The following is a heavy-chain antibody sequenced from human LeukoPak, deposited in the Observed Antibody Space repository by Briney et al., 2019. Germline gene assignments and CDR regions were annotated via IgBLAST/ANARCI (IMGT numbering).Heavy chain of an antibody. CDR1: GFTFSSYA. D-gene: IGHD6-13*01. CDR3: AKVPNSSSWYFGAFDI. V-gene: IGHV3-23*01. J-gene: IGHJ3*02. Sequence: GGSLRLSCAASGFTFSSYAMRWVRQAPGKGLEWVSPISGSGGSTYYADSVKGRFTISRDNSKNTLYLQMNSLRAEDTAVYYCAKVPNSSSWYFGAFDIWGQGTMVTVSS. CDR2: ISGSGGST.